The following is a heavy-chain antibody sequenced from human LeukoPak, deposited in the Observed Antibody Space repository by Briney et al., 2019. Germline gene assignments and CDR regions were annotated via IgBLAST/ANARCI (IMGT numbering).Heavy chain of an antibody. V-gene: IGHV3-48*03. CDR3: TREPSENYDYIGGSYHYTGY. Sequence: GGSLRLSCVGSGFTFVSHEMNWVRQAPGRGLEWVSSISSSGTQTHYADSVKGRFTISRDNAKNSLYLQMDSLRVEGTAVYYCTREPSENYDYIGGSYHYTGYWGQGTLVTVSS. D-gene: IGHD3-16*02. CDR2: ISSSGTQT. J-gene: IGHJ4*02. CDR1: GFTFVSHE.